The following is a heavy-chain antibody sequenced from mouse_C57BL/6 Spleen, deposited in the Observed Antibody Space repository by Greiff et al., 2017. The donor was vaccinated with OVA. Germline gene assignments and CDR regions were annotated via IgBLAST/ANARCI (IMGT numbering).Heavy chain of an antibody. CDR1: GYMFTDYY. CDR3: AREAAY. J-gene: IGHJ3*01. CDR2: INPNNGGT. V-gene: IGHV1-26*01. Sequence: EVQLQQSGPELVKPGASVKISCKASGYMFTDYYMNWVKQSHGKSLEWIGDINPNNGGTSYNQKFKGKATLTVDKSSSTAYMELRSLTSDDSAVYYCAREAAYWGQGTLVTVSA.